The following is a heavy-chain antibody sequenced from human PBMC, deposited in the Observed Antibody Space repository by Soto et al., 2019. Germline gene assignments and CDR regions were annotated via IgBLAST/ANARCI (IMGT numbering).Heavy chain of an antibody. Sequence: PSETLSLTCAVSGGSISSGGYSWSWIRQPPGKGLEWIGYIYHSGSTHYNPSLKSRVTISVDRSKNQFSLKLSSVTAADTAVYYCARVQSSGWSGRLYYFDYWGQGTLVTVS. CDR3: ARVQSSGWSGRLYYFDY. J-gene: IGHJ4*02. D-gene: IGHD6-19*01. CDR1: GGSISSGGYS. V-gene: IGHV4-30-2*01. CDR2: IYHSGST.